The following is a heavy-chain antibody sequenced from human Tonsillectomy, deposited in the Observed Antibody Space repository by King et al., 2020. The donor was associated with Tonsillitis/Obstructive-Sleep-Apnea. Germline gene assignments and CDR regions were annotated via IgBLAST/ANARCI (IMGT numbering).Heavy chain of an antibody. Sequence: TLKESGPTLVKPTQTLTLTCTFSGFSLIASGVGVGWIRQPPGKTLEWLALIFWYDDEGYSPSLKSRLTITKDTSNNQVVLTMTNMDPVDTATYYCAHRPASGTSGSYWYFDLWGRGTLVTVSS. J-gene: IGHJ2*01. CDR2: IFWYDDE. V-gene: IGHV2-5*01. D-gene: IGHD1-14*01. CDR1: GFSLIASGVG. CDR3: AHRPASGTSGSYWYFDL.